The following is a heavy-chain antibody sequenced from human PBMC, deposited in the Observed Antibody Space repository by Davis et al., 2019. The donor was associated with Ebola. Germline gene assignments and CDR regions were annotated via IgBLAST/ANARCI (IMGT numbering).Heavy chain of an antibody. CDR3: AKDSSSSYYYYYGMDV. CDR2: ISGSGGST. CDR1: GFTFSSYA. Sequence: GESLKISCAASGFTFSSYAMSWVRQAPGKGLEWVSAISGSGGSTYYADSVKGRFTISRDNSKNTLYLQMNSLRAEDTALYYCAKDSSSSYYYYYGMDVWGQGTTVTVSS. D-gene: IGHD6-6*01. J-gene: IGHJ6*02. V-gene: IGHV3-23*01.